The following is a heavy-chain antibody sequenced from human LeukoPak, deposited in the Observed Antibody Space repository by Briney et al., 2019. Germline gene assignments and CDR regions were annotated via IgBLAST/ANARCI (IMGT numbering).Heavy chain of an antibody. CDR1: GGSFSGYY. Sequence: SETLSLTCAVYGGSFSGYYWSWIRQPPGKGLEWIGEINHSGSTNYNPSLKSRVTISVDTSKNQFSLKLSSVTAADTAVYYCARMVKQWLVVGYFDYWGKGTLVTVSS. D-gene: IGHD6-19*01. J-gene: IGHJ4*02. CDR3: ARMVKQWLVVGYFDY. V-gene: IGHV4-34*01. CDR2: INHSGST.